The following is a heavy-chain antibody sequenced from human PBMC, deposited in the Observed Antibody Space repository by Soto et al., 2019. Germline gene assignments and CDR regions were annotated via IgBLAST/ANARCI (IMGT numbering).Heavy chain of an antibody. CDR1: GYPFTGYY. CDR2: INPNSGGT. J-gene: IGHJ5*02. Sequence: SVKVSCKASGYPFTGYYMHWVRQAPGQGLEWMGWINPNSGGTNYAQKFQGRVTMTRDTSISTAYMELSRLRSDDTAVYYCARDPRQYYCDSSGYDSGVGERGRWFDPWGQGTLVTVSS. D-gene: IGHD3-22*01. V-gene: IGHV1-2*02. CDR3: ARDPRQYYCDSSGYDSGVGERGRWFDP.